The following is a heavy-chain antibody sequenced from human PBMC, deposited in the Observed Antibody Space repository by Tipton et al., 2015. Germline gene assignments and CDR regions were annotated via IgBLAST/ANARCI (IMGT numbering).Heavy chain of an antibody. CDR2: ISAYNGNT. CDR1: GGTFRNYG. D-gene: IGHD3-10*01. J-gene: IGHJ6*02. V-gene: IGHV1-18*04. CDR3: ARIRGHYAMDV. Sequence: QLVQSGAEVKKPGSSVKVSCKASGGTFRNYGISWVRQAPGQGLEWLGWISAYNGNTNYAEKFQGRVTMTTDTSTSTAYMEVRSLRSDDTAVYYCARIRGHYAMDVWGQGTTVTVSS.